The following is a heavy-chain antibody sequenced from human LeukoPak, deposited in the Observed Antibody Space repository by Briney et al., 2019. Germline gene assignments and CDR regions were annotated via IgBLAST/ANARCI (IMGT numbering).Heavy chain of an antibody. CDR3: ARETVVVVAATYNWFDP. Sequence: ASVKVSCKASGYTFTSYYMHWVRQAPGQGLEWMGWINPNSGGTNYAQKFQGRVTMTRDTSISTAYMELSRLRSDDTAVYYCARETVVVVAATYNWFDPWGQGTLVTVSS. CDR2: INPNSGGT. D-gene: IGHD2-15*01. V-gene: IGHV1-2*02. CDR1: GYTFTSYY. J-gene: IGHJ5*02.